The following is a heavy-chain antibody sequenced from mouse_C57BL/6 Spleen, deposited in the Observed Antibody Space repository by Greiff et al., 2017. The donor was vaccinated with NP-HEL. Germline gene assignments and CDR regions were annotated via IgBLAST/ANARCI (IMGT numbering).Heavy chain of an antibody. CDR1: GYTFTEYT. CDR2: FYPGSGSI. V-gene: IGHV1-62-2*01. J-gene: IGHJ1*03. Sequence: QVQLKESGAELVKPGASVKLSCKASGYTFTEYTIHWVKQRSGQGLEWIGWFYPGSGSIKYNEKFKDKATLTADKSSSTVYMELSRLTSEGSAVYFCARHEAGDSSGLYWYFDVWGTGTTVTVSS. CDR3: ARHEAGDSSGLYWYFDV. D-gene: IGHD3-2*02.